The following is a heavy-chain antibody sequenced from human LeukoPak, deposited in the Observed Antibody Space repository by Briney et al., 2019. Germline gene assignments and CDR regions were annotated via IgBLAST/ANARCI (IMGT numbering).Heavy chain of an antibody. V-gene: IGHV3-23*01. CDR1: GFTFSSYA. D-gene: IGHD4-17*01. CDR2: ISGSGGST. J-gene: IGHJ1*01. Sequence: PGASLRLSCAASGFTFSSYAMSWVRRAPGKGLEWVSAISGSGGSTYYADSVKGRFTISRDNSKNTLYLQMNSLRAEDTAVYYCAKDVVHDYGDYAEYFQHWGQGTLVTVSS. CDR3: AKDVVHDYGDYAEYFQH.